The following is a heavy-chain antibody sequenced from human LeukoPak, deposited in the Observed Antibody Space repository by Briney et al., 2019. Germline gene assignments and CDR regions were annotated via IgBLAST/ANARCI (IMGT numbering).Heavy chain of an antibody. D-gene: IGHD3-22*01. CDR2: IIPIFGTA. CDR1: GGTFSSYA. Sequence: SVKVSCKASGGTFSSYAISWVRQAPGQGLEWMGRIIPIFGTANYAQKFQGRVTITTDESTSTAYMELSSLRSEDTAVYYCASGAYYDSSDFHYWGQGTLVTVSP. J-gene: IGHJ4*02. CDR3: ASGAYYDSSDFHY. V-gene: IGHV1-69*05.